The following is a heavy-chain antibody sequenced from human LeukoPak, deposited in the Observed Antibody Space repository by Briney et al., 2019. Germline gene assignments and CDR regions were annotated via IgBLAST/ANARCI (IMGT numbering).Heavy chain of an antibody. D-gene: IGHD3-16*01. J-gene: IGHJ1*01. CDR3: AKGSFYDYVWGSYGEYFQH. Sequence: SGGSLRLSCAASGFTFSSYAMSWVRQAPGKGLEWVSAISGSSGSTYYADSVKGRFTISRDNSKNTLYLQMNSLRAEDTAVYYCAKGSFYDYVWGSYGEYFQHWGQGTLVTVSS. CDR2: ISGSSGST. CDR1: GFTFSSYA. V-gene: IGHV3-23*01.